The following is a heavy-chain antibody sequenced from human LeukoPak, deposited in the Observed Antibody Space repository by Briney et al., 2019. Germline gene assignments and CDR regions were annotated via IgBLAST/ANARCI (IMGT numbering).Heavy chain of an antibody. D-gene: IGHD3-10*01. CDR1: GYTFTGYY. Sequence: ASVKVSCKASGYTFTGYYMHWVRQAPGQGLEWMGWINPNSGGTNYAQKFQGRVTMTRDTSISTAYMELSRLRSDDTAVYYCARDRAYYYGSGSFRNAFDIWGQGTMVTVSS. CDR3: ARDRAYYYGSGSFRNAFDI. V-gene: IGHV1-2*02. CDR2: INPNSGGT. J-gene: IGHJ3*02.